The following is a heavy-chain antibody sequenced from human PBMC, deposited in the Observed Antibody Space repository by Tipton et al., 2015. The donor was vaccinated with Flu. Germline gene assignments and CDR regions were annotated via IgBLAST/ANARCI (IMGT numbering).Heavy chain of an antibody. Sequence: SLRLSCTASGFTFGDYAMSWFRQAPGKGLARVGFISSKAYGGTTEYAASVKGRFTISRDDSKSIAYLQMNSLKTEHTAVYYCTRDYYYDSSGLHDAFDIWGQGTMVTVSS. D-gene: IGHD3-22*01. CDR1: GFTFGDYA. CDR2: ISSKAYGGTT. CDR3: TRDYYYDSSGLHDAFDI. J-gene: IGHJ3*02. V-gene: IGHV3-49*03.